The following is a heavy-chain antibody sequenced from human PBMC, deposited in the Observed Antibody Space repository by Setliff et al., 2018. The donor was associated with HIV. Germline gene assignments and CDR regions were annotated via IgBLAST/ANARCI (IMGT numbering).Heavy chain of an antibody. CDR1: GGSISSGSYY. V-gene: IGHV4-61*09. D-gene: IGHD1-1*01. Sequence: SETLSLTCTVSGGSISSGSYYWSWIRQPAGKGLEWIGHIYTSGTTNSNPSLKRRVTISVDTSKSQFSLRLSSVTAADTAVYYCARPRLWRDAFDIWGQGAMVTVSS. CDR3: ARPRLWRDAFDI. J-gene: IGHJ3*02. CDR2: IYTSGTT.